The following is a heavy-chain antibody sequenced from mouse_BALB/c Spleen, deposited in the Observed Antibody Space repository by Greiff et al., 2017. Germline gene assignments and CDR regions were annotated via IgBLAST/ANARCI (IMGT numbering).Heavy chain of an antibody. V-gene: IGHV1S81*02. CDR1: GYTFTSYY. Sequence: QVQLKQPGAELVKPGASVKLSCKASGYTFTSYYMYWVKQRPGQGLEWIGGINPSNGGTNFNEKFKSKATLTVDKSSSTAYMQLSSLTSEDSAVYYCTRCGNFYFDYWGQGTTLTVSS. CDR3: TRCGNFYFDY. J-gene: IGHJ2*01. CDR2: INPSNGGT.